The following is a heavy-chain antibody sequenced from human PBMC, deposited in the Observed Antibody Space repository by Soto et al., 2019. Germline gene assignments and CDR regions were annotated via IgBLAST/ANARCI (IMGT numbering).Heavy chain of an antibody. J-gene: IGHJ1*01. D-gene: IGHD4-17*01. CDR2: ISSSISTI. CDR1: WFTCIGYG. Sequence: VGSLRIPCAASWFTCIGYGRSCVLQAQGNGLEWVSYISSSISTIYYADSVKGRFTISRDNAKNSLYLQMNSLRAEDTAVYYCARGLYGDPREYFQYWGQGTLVTVSS. CDR3: ARGLYGDPREYFQY. V-gene: IGHV3-48*01.